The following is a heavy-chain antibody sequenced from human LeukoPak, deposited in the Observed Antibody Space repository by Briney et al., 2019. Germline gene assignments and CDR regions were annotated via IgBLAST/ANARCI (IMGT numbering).Heavy chain of an antibody. D-gene: IGHD3-22*01. CDR1: GYSFTSYW. V-gene: IGHV5-51*01. CDR2: IYPGDSDT. CDR3: ARLWDYYDSSGHLNYFDY. Sequence: GESLKTSCKGSGYSFTSYWIGWVRQMPGKGLEWMGIIYPGDSDTRYSPSFQGQVTISADKSISTAYLQWSSLKASDTAMYYCARLWDYYDSSGHLNYFDYWGQGTLVTVSS. J-gene: IGHJ4*02.